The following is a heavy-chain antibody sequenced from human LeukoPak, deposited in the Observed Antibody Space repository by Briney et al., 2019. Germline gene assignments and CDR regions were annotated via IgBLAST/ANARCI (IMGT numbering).Heavy chain of an antibody. CDR3: ARGGLRTYFDY. J-gene: IGHJ4*02. CDR1: GGSISSYY. Sequence: SETLSLTCAVSGGSISSYYWSWIRQPPGKGLEWIGYIYYSGSTNYNPSLKSRVTISVDTSKNQFSLKLSSVTAADTAVYYCARGGLRTYFDYWGQGTLVTVSS. V-gene: IGHV4-59*01. CDR2: IYYSGST. D-gene: IGHD4-17*01.